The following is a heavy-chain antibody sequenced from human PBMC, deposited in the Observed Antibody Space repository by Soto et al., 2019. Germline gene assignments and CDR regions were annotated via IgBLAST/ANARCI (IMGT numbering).Heavy chain of an antibody. CDR3: ARNREYSGYGRFYYGMDV. CDR2: IWYDGKNQ. D-gene: IGHD5-12*01. V-gene: IGHV3-33*01. Sequence: QVQLVESGGGVVQPGKSLTLSCAASGFSFRTHGMHWVRQAPGKGLEWVAVIWYDGKNQYYSDSVKGRFTISRDTSKNTLHLQMNSLSADATAAYYCARNREYSGYGRFYYGMDVWGQGTTVTVSS. J-gene: IGHJ6*02. CDR1: GFSFRTHG.